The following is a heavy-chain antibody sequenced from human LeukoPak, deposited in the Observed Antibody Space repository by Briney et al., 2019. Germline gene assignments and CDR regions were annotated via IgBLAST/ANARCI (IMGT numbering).Heavy chain of an antibody. CDR3: ARGASSSSAPLDY. CDR2: IYYSGST. Sequence: PSETLSLTCGASGVSISSYSWSWVRQPPGKGLEWIGYIYYSGSTDYNPSLKSRVTTSVDKSKNQFSLQLSSVTAADTALYYCARGASSSSAPLDYWGQGTLVTVSS. V-gene: IGHV4-59*01. D-gene: IGHD6-6*01. CDR1: GVSISSYS. J-gene: IGHJ4*02.